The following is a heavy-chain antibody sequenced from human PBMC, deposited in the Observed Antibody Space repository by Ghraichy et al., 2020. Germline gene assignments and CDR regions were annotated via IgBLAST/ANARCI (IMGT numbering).Heavy chain of an antibody. J-gene: IGHJ6*02. V-gene: IGHV3-11*01. D-gene: IGHD5-12*01. Sequence: GGSLRLSCAASGFTFSDYYMRWIRQAPGKGLEWVSYISSSGSTIYYADSVKGRFTISRDNAKNSLFLQMNSLRAEDTAVYYCARDRYGGYRFYSYYGMDVWGQGTTVTVSS. CDR3: ARDRYGGYRFYSYYGMDV. CDR1: GFTFSDYY. CDR2: ISSSGSTI.